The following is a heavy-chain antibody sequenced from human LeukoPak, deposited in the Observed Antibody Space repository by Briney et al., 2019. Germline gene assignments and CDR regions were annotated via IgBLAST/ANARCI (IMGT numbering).Heavy chain of an antibody. V-gene: IGHV1-2*02. Sequence: ASVKVSCKASGYTFTRYYMHWVRQAPGQGLEWMGWINPNSGGTNYAQKFQGRVTMTRDTSISTAYMELSRLRSDDTAVYYCARPYCSSTSCYENWFDPWGQGTLVTVSS. D-gene: IGHD2-2*01. J-gene: IGHJ5*02. CDR2: INPNSGGT. CDR1: GYTFTRYY. CDR3: ARPYCSSTSCYENWFDP.